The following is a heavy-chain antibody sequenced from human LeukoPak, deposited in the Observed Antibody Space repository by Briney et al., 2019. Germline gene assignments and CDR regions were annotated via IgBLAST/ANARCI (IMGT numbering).Heavy chain of an antibody. D-gene: IGHD3-16*01. CDR2: ISYDGSNK. V-gene: IGHV3-30-3*01. J-gene: IGHJ4*02. CDR1: GFIFSSYA. CDR3: ARSRGYDSEVDY. Sequence: GRSLRLSCAASGFIFSSYAIHWVRQAPGKGLEWVAVISYDGSNKYYADSVKGRFTISRDNSKNTLYLQMNSLRAEDTAVYYCARSRGYDSEVDYWGQGTLVTVSS.